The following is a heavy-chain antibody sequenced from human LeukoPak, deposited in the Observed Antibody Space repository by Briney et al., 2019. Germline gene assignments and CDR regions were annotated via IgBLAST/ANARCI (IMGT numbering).Heavy chain of an antibody. J-gene: IGHJ4*02. V-gene: IGHV3-21*01. D-gene: IGHD5-12*01. Sequence: PGRSLRLSCAASEFTFSSYSMTWVRQAPGKGLEWVSSISSSSSYIYYADSVKGRFTISRDNAKNSLYLQMNSLRAEDTAVYYCAREIGRGYSGYDRYYFDYWGQGTLVTVSS. CDR2: ISSSSSYI. CDR1: EFTFSSYS. CDR3: AREIGRGYSGYDRYYFDY.